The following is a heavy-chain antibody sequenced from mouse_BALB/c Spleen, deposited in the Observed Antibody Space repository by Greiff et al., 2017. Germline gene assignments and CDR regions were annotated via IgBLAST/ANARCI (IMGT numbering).Heavy chain of an antibody. D-gene: IGHD5-1*01. Sequence: QVQLQQPGAELVKPGTSVKLSCKASGYNFTSYWINWVKLRPGQGLEWIGDIYPGSGSTNYNEKFKSKATLTVDTSSSTAYMQLSSLASEDSALYYCARYRVTYSWFAYWGQGTLVTVSA. CDR1: GYNFTSYW. V-gene: IGHV1-55*01. J-gene: IGHJ3*01. CDR2: IYPGSGST. CDR3: ARYRVTYSWFAY.